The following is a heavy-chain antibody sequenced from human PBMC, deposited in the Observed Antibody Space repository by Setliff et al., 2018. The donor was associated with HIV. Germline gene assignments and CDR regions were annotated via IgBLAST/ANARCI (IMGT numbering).Heavy chain of an antibody. CDR3: ARHRYYDILFDP. CDR2: VYYSGST. D-gene: IGHD3-9*01. V-gene: IGHV4-39*01. Sequence: PSETLSLTCSVSGGSTSSSSYYWAWVRQPPGKGPEWIGSVYYSGSTNYNPSLKSRVTILVDSSRNQFSLRLSSVTTADTAVYYCARHRYYDILFDPWGQGTLVTVSS. CDR1: GGSTSSSSYY. J-gene: IGHJ5*02.